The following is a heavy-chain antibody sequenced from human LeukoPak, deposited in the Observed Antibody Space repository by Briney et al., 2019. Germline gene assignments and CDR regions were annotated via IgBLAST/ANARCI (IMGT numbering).Heavy chain of an antibody. CDR1: GCSFSSGGYS. CDR3: AREPDSGDNSGPKYYYYGLDV. CDR2: INYTGSA. D-gene: IGHD4-17*01. Sequence: PSETLSVTCTVSGCSFSSGGYSWSWIHQHPGKGLEWIRYINYTGSAYYNPSLKSRVIISVDTSKNQFSLKLSSVTAADTAVYYCAREPDSGDNSGPKYYYYGLDVWGQGTTVTVSS. V-gene: IGHV4-31*03. J-gene: IGHJ6*02.